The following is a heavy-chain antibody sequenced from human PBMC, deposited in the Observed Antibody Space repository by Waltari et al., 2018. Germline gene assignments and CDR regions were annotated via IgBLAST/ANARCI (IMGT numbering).Heavy chain of an antibody. CDR3: ARSITFGGVIPIFDY. CDR1: GGSISSGGYY. Sequence: QVQLQESGPGLVKPSQTLSLTCTVSGGSISSGGYYWSWIRQHPGKGLEWIGYIYYSGGTYYNPSRKSRVTISVDTSKNQFSLKLSSVTAADTAVYYCARSITFGGVIPIFDYWGQGTLVTVSS. J-gene: IGHJ4*02. V-gene: IGHV4-31*03. D-gene: IGHD3-16*02. CDR2: IYYSGGT.